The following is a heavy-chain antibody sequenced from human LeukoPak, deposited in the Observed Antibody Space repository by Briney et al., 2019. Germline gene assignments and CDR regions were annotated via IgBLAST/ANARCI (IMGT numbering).Heavy chain of an antibody. CDR3: ARTLWGLTLLSSDY. Sequence: GGSLRLSCAASGFTFSTYSMNWVRQAPGKGLEWVSSISRSGRHIYCADSMKGRFTISRDNAKNSLYLQMNGLRAEDTAIYYCARTLWGLTLLSSDYWGQGTLVTVSS. CDR2: ISRSGRHI. V-gene: IGHV3-21*04. D-gene: IGHD3-16*01. J-gene: IGHJ4*02. CDR1: GFTFSTYS.